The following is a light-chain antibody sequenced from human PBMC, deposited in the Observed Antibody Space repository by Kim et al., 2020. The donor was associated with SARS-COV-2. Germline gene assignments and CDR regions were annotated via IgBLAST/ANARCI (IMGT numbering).Light chain of an antibody. J-gene: IGLJ1*01. CDR3: QAWDSSTHNYV. Sequence: PGQTASITSSGYNLGDKYVSWYQQEPGQSPVVVIDQDNQRPSGIPERCSSSNSGNTATLTISGTQAMDEADYYCQAWDSSTHNYVFGAGTKVTVL. CDR2: QDN. V-gene: IGLV3-1*01. CDR1: NLGDKY.